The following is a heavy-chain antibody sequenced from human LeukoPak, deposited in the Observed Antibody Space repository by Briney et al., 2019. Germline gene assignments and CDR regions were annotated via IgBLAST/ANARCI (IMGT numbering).Heavy chain of an antibody. Sequence: GSLRLSCTVSGFTVSSNSMSWVRQAPGKGLEWVSFIYSDNTHYSDSVKGRFTISRDNSKNTLYLQMNSLRAEDTAFYYCARNFGGGDRSGPFYWGQGTLVTVSS. CDR3: ARNFGGGDRSGPFY. D-gene: IGHD3-22*01. V-gene: IGHV3-53*01. CDR2: IYSDNT. J-gene: IGHJ4*02. CDR1: GFTVSSNS.